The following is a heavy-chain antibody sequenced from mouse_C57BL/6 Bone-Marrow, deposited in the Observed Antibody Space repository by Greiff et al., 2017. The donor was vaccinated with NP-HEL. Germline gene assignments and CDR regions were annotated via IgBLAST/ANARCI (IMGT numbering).Heavy chain of an antibody. CDR1: GYTFTSYW. CDR2: IDPSDSYT. V-gene: IGHV1-69*01. Sequence: QVQLQQPGTELVKPGASVKLSCKASGYTFTSYWMHWVKQRPGQGLEWIGEIDPSDSYTNYNQKFKGKSTLTVDKSSSTAYMQLSSLTSEDSAVYYCARTAQAGFDYWGQGTTLTVSS. J-gene: IGHJ2*01. CDR3: ARTAQAGFDY. D-gene: IGHD3-2*02.